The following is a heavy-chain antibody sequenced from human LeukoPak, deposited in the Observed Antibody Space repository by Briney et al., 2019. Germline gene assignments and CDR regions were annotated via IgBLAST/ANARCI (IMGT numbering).Heavy chain of an antibody. CDR1: GYTFTNYY. V-gene: IGHV1-2*02. CDR3: VRAYSGYEGWAPIGY. J-gene: IGHJ4*02. D-gene: IGHD5-12*01. Sequence: GASVKVSCKASGYTFTNYYMHWVRQAPGQGLEWMGWINPNSGGTNYAQKFQGRVTMTRDTSISTAYMEVDSLRSDDTAVYYCVRAYSGYEGWAPIGYWGQGTLVTVSS. CDR2: INPNSGGT.